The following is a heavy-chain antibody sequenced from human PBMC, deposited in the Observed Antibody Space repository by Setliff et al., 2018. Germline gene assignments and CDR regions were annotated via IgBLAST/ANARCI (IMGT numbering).Heavy chain of an antibody. CDR2: IWFDGSNH. Sequence: LRLSCAASGFNFSSYGMHWVRQAPGKGLEWVAAIWFDGSNHYYVDSVKGRFIISRDNSKNTLYLQMNSLRAEDTAVYYCAKDGIALMVYAILADCWGQGTLVTAPQ. D-gene: IGHD2-8*01. CDR3: AKDGIALMVYAILADC. V-gene: IGHV3-33*06. CDR1: GFNFSSYG. J-gene: IGHJ4*02.